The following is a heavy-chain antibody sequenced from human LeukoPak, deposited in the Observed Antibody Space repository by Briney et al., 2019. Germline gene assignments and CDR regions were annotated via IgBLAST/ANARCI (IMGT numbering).Heavy chain of an antibody. CDR2: IYSDNT. D-gene: IGHD3-3*01. J-gene: IGHJ4*02. Sequence: PGGSLRLSCAASGFTFSSYSMNWVRQAPGKGLEWVSFIYSDNTHYSDSVKGRFTISRDNSKNTLYLQMNSLRAEDTAVYYCARDRNTDFWSGYYTNYFDYWGQGTLVTVSS. V-gene: IGHV3-53*01. CDR1: GFTFSSYS. CDR3: ARDRNTDFWSGYYTNYFDY.